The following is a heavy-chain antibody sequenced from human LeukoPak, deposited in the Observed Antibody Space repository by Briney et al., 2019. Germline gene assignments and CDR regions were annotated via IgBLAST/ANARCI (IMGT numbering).Heavy chain of an antibody. CDR3: AKDRLPGARIFPDAFDF. CDR1: GFTVNSNY. CDR2: IYSGGST. D-gene: IGHD2-15*01. V-gene: IGHV3-53*01. J-gene: IGHJ3*01. Sequence: GGSLRLSCAASGFTVNSNYMSWVRQAPGKGLEWVSVIYSGGSTYYADSVKGRFTISRDNSKNTLYLQMNSLRAEDTAVFYCAKDRLPGARIFPDAFDFWGQGTMVTVSS.